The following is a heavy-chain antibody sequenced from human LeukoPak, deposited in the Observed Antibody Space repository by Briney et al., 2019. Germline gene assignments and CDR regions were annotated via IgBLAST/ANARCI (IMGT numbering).Heavy chain of an antibody. D-gene: IGHD5-24*01. CDR1: GFTFDDSV. CDR2: INWNGGST. J-gene: IGHJ3*01. V-gene: IGHV3-20*04. Sequence: GGSLRLSCAASGFTFDDSVLSWVRQAPGKGLEWVSGINWNGGSTGYADSVKGRFTISRDNAKNSLYLQMNSLRAEDTAVYYCARDREMATRLHDAFDFWGQGAMVTVSS. CDR3: ARDREMATRLHDAFDF.